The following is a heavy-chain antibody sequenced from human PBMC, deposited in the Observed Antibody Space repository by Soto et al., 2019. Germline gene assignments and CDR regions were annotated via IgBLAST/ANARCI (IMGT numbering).Heavy chain of an antibody. CDR3: ARPFQSGPGDWFFDL. J-gene: IGHJ2*01. Sequence: QVQLVQSGAEVKKPGSSVKVSCKASGGTFSSYSINWVRQAPGQGLEWMGGIIPIFGTANYAQKFQGRVTLTADELTNTVYMELNSLRNEDTAVYYCARPFQSGPGDWFFDLWGRGTLVTVSS. CDR1: GGTFSSYS. V-gene: IGHV1-69*01. CDR2: IIPIFGTA.